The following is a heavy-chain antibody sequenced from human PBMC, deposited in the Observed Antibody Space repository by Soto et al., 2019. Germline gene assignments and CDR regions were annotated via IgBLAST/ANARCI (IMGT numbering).Heavy chain of an antibody. J-gene: IGHJ4*02. Sequence: QVQLVQSGAEVKEPGASVRVSCKASGYSFTKFDINWVRQAPGQGLEWMGWLNPKSGNTGYAQNLQGRVTLTRDTYISTAYMELRSLRYEDTALYYCARVTAGSSDFDYWGQGTLVNVSS. CDR1: GYSFTKFD. CDR2: LNPKSGNT. D-gene: IGHD6-6*01. CDR3: ARVTAGSSDFDY. V-gene: IGHV1-8*01.